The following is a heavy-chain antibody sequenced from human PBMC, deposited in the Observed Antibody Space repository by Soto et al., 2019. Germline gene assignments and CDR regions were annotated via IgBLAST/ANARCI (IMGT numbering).Heavy chain of an antibody. V-gene: IGHV3-21*01. CDR2: ISSSSSYI. D-gene: IGHD2-15*01. J-gene: IGHJ3*02. CDR1: GFTFSSYS. CDR3: ARWKLGYCSGGSCPTLSGDAFDI. Sequence: GGSLRLSCAASGFTFSSYSMNWVRQAPGKGLEWVSSISSSSSYIYYADSVKGRFTISRDNAKNSLYLQMNSLRAEDTAVYYCARWKLGYCSGGSCPTLSGDAFDIWGQGTMVTVSS.